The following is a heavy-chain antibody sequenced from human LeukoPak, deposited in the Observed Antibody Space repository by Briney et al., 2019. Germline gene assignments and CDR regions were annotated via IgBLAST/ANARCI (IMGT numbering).Heavy chain of an antibody. Sequence: SGGSLRLSCAASGFTFSSYGMHWVRQAPGKGLEWVAVIWYDGSNKYYADSVKGRFTISRDNSKNTLYLQMNSLRAEDTAVYYCARDQDYSNYGDYWGQGTLVTVSS. V-gene: IGHV3-33*01. CDR2: IWYDGSNK. CDR1: GFTFSSYG. CDR3: ARDQDYSNYGDY. D-gene: IGHD4-11*01. J-gene: IGHJ4*02.